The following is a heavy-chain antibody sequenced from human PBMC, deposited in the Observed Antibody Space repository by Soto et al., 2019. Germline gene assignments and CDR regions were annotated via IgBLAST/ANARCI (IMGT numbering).Heavy chain of an antibody. CDR3: ARGGYYDSSGPDLNWFDP. D-gene: IGHD3-22*01. CDR1: GFPFSSYD. V-gene: IGHV3-23*01. CDR2: IWHRDGNT. J-gene: IGHJ5*02. Sequence: PGGSLRLSCAASGFPFSSYDMSWVRQAPGKGLEWVSVIWHRDGNTYYADSVKGRFTISRDNSKNTLYLQMNSLRAEDTAVYYCARGGYYDSSGPDLNWFDPWGQGTLVTVSS.